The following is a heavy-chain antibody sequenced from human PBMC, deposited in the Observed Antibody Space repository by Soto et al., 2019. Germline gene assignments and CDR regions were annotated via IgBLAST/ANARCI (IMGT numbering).Heavy chain of an antibody. D-gene: IGHD2-8*02. V-gene: IGHV1-3*01. Sequence: QVQLVQSGAEVKKPGASVKVSCKASGYTFTSYAMHWVRQAPGQRLEWMGWINAGNGNTKYSQKCQGRVTITRDTSASTAYMELSSLRSEDTDVYYCARDLVMDVWGQGNTVTVSS. CDR2: INAGNGNT. CDR3: ARDLVMDV. CDR1: GYTFTSYA. J-gene: IGHJ6*02.